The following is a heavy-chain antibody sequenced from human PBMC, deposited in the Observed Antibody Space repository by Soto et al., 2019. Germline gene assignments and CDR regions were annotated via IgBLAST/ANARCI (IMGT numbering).Heavy chain of an antibody. D-gene: IGHD5-18*01. CDR2: INPSGGTT. CDR1: GYTFASYY. V-gene: IGHV1-46*01. Sequence: QVQLVQSGAEVKKPGASVKVSCKASGYTFASYYIHWVRQAPGQGLEWMGMINPSGGTTRYAQKFQGRVTMTRDTSTSTVYMELSSLRSEDTAVYYCARGFGTAMVLYYFDYWGQGTLVTVSS. J-gene: IGHJ4*02. CDR3: ARGFGTAMVLYYFDY.